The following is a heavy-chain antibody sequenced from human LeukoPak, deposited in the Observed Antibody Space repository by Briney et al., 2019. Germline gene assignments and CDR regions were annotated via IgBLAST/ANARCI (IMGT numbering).Heavy chain of an antibody. V-gene: IGHV3-66*01. D-gene: IGHD6-13*01. CDR1: GFTVSSNY. CDR3: ARVRAVAAGTNYFDY. J-gene: IGHJ4*02. Sequence: GGSLRLSCAASGFTVSSNYMSWVRQAPGKGLEWVSVIYSGGSTYYTDSVKGRFTISRDNSKNTLYLQVNSLRAEDTAVYYCARVRAVAAGTNYFDYWGQGTLVTVSS. CDR2: IYSGGST.